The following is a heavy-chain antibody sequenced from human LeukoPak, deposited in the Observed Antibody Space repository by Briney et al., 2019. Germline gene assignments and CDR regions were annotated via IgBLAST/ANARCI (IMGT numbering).Heavy chain of an antibody. CDR3: ASAAQPRGYFLH. V-gene: IGHV1-18*01. CDR2: ISVNNGGT. J-gene: IGHJ1*01. Sequence: ASVKVSCKQSVYTPTTYSLAWVRQAPGPSLEWMGWISVNNGGTNYAQSFQDRVTLTRDTSTNTAYLELRSLRSDDTAIIYCASAAQPRGYFLHWGQGALVTVSS. D-gene: IGHD2-15*01. CDR1: VYTPTTYS.